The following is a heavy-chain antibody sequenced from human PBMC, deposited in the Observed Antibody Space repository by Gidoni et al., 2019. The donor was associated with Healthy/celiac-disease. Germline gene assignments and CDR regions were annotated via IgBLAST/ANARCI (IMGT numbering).Heavy chain of an antibody. J-gene: IGHJ4*02. D-gene: IGHD3-10*01. Sequence: QVQLVESGGGVVQPGRSLRLSCAASGFTFRSHGMHWVRQAPGKGLEWVAVISYDGSNKYYADSVKGRFTISRDNSKNTLYLQMNSLRAEDTAVYYCAKDTYYYGSGRYPWFFDYWGQGTLVTVSS. V-gene: IGHV3-30*18. CDR2: ISYDGSNK. CDR1: GFTFRSHG. CDR3: AKDTYYYGSGRYPWFFDY.